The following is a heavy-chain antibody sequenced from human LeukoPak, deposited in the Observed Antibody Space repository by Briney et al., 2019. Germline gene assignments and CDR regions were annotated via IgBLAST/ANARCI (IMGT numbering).Heavy chain of an antibody. Sequence: ETGGSLRLSCAASGFTFSSSWMHWVRQAPGKGLVGVSRITRDGSSTTYADSVKGRFTTSRDNAKTTLYLQMDTLRADDTAVYYCVRDPGYELWSPFWGGMDVWGNGTTVTVSS. D-gene: IGHD3-3*01. V-gene: IGHV3-74*01. CDR3: VRDPGYELWSPFWGGMDV. CDR1: GFTFSSSW. CDR2: ITRDGSST. J-gene: IGHJ6*04.